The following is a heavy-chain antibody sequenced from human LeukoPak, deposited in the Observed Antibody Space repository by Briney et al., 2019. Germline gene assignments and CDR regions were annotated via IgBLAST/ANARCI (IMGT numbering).Heavy chain of an antibody. J-gene: IGHJ6*02. D-gene: IGHD1-26*01. CDR1: GGTFSNYA. V-gene: IGHV1-69*05. CDR3: ARDGGSFSYNMDV. CDR2: IIPIFGTA. Sequence: SVKVSCKAPGGTFSNYAISWVRQAPGQGLEWMGGIIPIFGTANYAQKFQGRVTMTSDTSTSTVYMELSSLRSEDTAVYFCARDGGSFSYNMDVWGQGTTVTVSS.